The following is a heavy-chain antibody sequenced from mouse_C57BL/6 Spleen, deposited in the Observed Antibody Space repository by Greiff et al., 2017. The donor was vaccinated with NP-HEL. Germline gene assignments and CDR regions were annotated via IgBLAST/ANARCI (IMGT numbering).Heavy chain of an antibody. V-gene: IGHV1-26*01. CDR3: ARYYGSSYLYWYFDV. D-gene: IGHD1-1*01. J-gene: IGHJ1*03. Sequence: EVQLQQSGPELVKPGASVKISCKASGYTFTDYYMNWVKQSHGKSLEWIGDINPNNGGTSYNQKFKGKATLTVDKSSSTAYMELRSLTSEDSAVYYCARYYGSSYLYWYFDVWGTGTTVTVSS. CDR2: INPNNGGT. CDR1: GYTFTDYY.